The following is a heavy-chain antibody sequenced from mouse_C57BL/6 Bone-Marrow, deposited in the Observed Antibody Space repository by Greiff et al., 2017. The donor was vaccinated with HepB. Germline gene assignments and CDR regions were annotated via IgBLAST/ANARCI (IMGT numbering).Heavy chain of an antibody. J-gene: IGHJ3*01. Sequence: EVKLMESGGDLVKPGGSLKLSCAASGFTFSSYGMSWVRQTPDKRLEWVVTISSGGSYTYYPDSVKGRFTIYRDNAKNTLYLQMSSLKSEDTAMYYCASRLHGAWFAYWGQGTLVTVSA. CDR2: ISSGGSYT. V-gene: IGHV5-6*01. CDR1: GFTFSSYG. CDR3: ASRLHGAWFAY. D-gene: IGHD2-4*01.